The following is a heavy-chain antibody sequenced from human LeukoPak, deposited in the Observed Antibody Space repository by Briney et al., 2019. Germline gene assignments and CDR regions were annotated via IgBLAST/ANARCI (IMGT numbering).Heavy chain of an antibody. V-gene: IGHV4-39*01. Sequence: GSLRLSCAASGFTFSSYSMNWIRQPPGKGLEWIGSIYYSGSTYYNPSLKSRVTISVDTSKNQFSLKLSSVTAADTAVYYCARRKDCSGGSCYARWFDPWGQGTLVTVSS. CDR3: ARRKDCSGGSCYARWFDP. CDR2: IYYSGST. CDR1: GFTFSSYS. J-gene: IGHJ5*02. D-gene: IGHD2-15*01.